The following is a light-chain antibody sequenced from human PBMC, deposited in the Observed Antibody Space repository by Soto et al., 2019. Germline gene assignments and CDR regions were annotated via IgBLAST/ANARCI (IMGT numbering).Light chain of an antibody. Sequence: QSALTQPASVSGSPGQSITISCIGTSSDVGGYNYFSWDQQHPGKAPKLMIYEVTNRPSGVSNRFSVSKSDNTSSLTISGLQAEDEADYFCNSYTTSRTLLFGGGTKLTVL. V-gene: IGLV2-14*01. J-gene: IGLJ2*01. CDR3: NSYTTSRTLL. CDR1: SSDVGGYNY. CDR2: EVT.